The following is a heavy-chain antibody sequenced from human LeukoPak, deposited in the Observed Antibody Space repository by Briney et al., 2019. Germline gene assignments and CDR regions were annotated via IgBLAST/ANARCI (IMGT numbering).Heavy chain of an antibody. Sequence: SVKVSCKASGGTFSSYAISWVRQAPGQGLEWMGGIIPIFGTANYAQKFQGRVTITADKSTSTAYMELSSLRSEDTAVYYCARGPRITLIRGGQWYYYMDVWGKGTTVTISS. CDR1: GGTFSSYA. CDR2: IIPIFGTA. J-gene: IGHJ6*03. V-gene: IGHV1-69*06. D-gene: IGHD3-10*01. CDR3: ARGPRITLIRGGQWYYYMDV.